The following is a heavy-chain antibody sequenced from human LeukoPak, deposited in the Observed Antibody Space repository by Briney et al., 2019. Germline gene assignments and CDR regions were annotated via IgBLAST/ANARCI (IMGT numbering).Heavy chain of an antibody. CDR3: ARELDYYDSSGYYWGFDY. Sequence: GESLRLSCAASGFTFSSYSMNWVRQAPGKGLEWVSSISSSSSYIYYADSVKGRFTISRENAKNSLYLQMNSLRAEDTAVYYCARELDYYDSSGYYWGFDYWGQGTLVTVSS. D-gene: IGHD3-22*01. J-gene: IGHJ4*02. V-gene: IGHV3-21*01. CDR2: ISSSSSYI. CDR1: GFTFSSYS.